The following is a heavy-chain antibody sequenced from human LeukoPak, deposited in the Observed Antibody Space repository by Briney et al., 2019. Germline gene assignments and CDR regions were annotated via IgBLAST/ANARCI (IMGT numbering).Heavy chain of an antibody. Sequence: PSETLSLTCTVSGGSISSYYWSWIRQPPGKGLEWIGYIYYSGSTNYNPSLRSRVTISVDTSKNQFSLKLSSVTAADTAVYYCARERVRYYGSGQFNWFDPWGQGTLVTVSS. CDR2: IYYSGST. J-gene: IGHJ5*02. CDR1: GGSISSYY. V-gene: IGHV4-59*01. D-gene: IGHD3-10*01. CDR3: ARERVRYYGSGQFNWFDP.